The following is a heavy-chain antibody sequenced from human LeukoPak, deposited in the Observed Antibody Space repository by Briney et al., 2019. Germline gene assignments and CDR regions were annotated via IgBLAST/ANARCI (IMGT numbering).Heavy chain of an antibody. CDR2: ISAYNGNT. CDR1: GYTFTSYG. D-gene: IGHD3-3*01. Sequence: ASVKVSCKASGYTFTSYGISWVRQAPGQGLEWMGWISAYNGNTNYAQKLQGRVTMTTDTSTSTAYMELRSLRSDDTAVYYCARYHVLRFLEWPTRNDMDVWGQGTTVTVSS. V-gene: IGHV1-18*01. CDR3: ARYHVLRFLEWPTRNDMDV. J-gene: IGHJ6*02.